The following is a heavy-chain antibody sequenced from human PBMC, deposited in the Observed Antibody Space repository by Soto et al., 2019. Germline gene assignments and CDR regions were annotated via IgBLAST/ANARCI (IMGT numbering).Heavy chain of an antibody. D-gene: IGHD1-26*01. J-gene: IGHJ4*02. V-gene: IGHV4-61*01. CDR1: DSSVSSDSYF. Sequence: SETLSLTCTVSDSSVSSDSYFWTWIRQPPGKGLEWIAYISHTGDTNYNPSLKSRVTISIDTSRNQFSLTVTSVTAADTAVYFCARIVVGVTVDLWGQGSLVTVSS. CDR2: ISHTGDT. CDR3: ARIVVGVTVDL.